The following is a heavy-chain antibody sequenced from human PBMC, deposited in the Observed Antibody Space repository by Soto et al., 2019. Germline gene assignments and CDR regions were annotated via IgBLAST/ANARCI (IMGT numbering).Heavy chain of an antibody. CDR2: VRVSDSRT. Sequence: EVQLLESGGGLVQPGGSLRLSCVASGIIFGXXDMSWVRQAPGKGLEWVSAVRVSDSRTFYADSVRGRFTISRDNSKNTLYLQMNSLRAEDTAVYYCAQFHGLGIYSPWFDPWGQGTLITVSS. J-gene: IGHJ5*02. CDR3: AQFHGLGIYSPWFDP. D-gene: IGHD3-10*01. V-gene: IGHV3-23*01. CDR1: GIIFGXXD.